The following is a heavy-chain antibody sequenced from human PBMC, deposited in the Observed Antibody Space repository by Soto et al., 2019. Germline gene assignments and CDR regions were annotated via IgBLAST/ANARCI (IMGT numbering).Heavy chain of an antibody. D-gene: IGHD3-22*01. J-gene: IGHJ4*02. CDR1: GFTFSGSA. CDR3: TRLYPYDSSGYYRQFDY. CDR2: IRSKANSYAT. Sequence: EVQLVESGGGLVQPGGSLKLSCAASGFTFSGSAMHWVRQASGKGLEWVGRIRSKANSYATAYAASVKGRFTISRDDSKNTAYLQMNSLKTEDTAVYYCTRLYPYDSSGYYRQFDYWGQGTLVTVSS. V-gene: IGHV3-73*02.